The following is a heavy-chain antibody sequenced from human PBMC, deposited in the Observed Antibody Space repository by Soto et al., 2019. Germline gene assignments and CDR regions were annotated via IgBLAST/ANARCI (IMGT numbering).Heavy chain of an antibody. CDR2: ISAYNGNT. V-gene: IGHV1-18*01. J-gene: IGHJ3*01. CDR1: GYTFTSYG. CDR3: ARVNYDNGHAFDV. Sequence: QVQLVQSGAEVKKPGAAVKVSCKASGYTFTSYGISWVRQAPGQGLEWMGWISAYNGNTIYAQKVQGRVSMTTDTSTSTAYMELRSLRSDDTAVYHCARVNYDNGHAFDVWGQGTMVTVSS. D-gene: IGHD3-22*01.